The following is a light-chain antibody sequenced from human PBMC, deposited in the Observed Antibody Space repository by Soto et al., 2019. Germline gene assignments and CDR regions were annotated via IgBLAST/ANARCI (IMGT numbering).Light chain of an antibody. CDR2: GAS. Sequence: EIVMTQSPATLSVSPGERATLSCRATQSVSSNLAWYQQKPGQAPRLLIYGASTRATGIPARFSGCGSGTDFTLTISSLQSEDFAVYYCQQYNNWPTWTFGQGTKVEIK. V-gene: IGKV3-15*01. CDR1: QSVSSN. J-gene: IGKJ1*01. CDR3: QQYNNWPTWT.